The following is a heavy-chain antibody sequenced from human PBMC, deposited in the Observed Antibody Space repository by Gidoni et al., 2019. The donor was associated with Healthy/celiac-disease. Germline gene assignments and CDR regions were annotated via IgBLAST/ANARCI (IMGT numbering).Heavy chain of an antibody. V-gene: IGHV3-21*01. J-gene: IGHJ4*02. CDR2: ISSSSSYI. CDR3: ARDSATVTTGTFDY. CDR1: GFTFSSYS. Sequence: EVQLVESGGGLVKPGGSLRLSCAASGFTFSSYSMNWVSQAPGKGLEWVSSISSSSSYIYYAESVKGRFTISRDNAKNSPYLQMNSLRAEDTAVYYCARDSATVTTGTFDYWGQGTLVTVSS. D-gene: IGHD4-17*01.